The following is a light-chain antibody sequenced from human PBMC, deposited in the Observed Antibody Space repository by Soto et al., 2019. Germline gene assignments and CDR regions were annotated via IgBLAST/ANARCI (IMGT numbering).Light chain of an antibody. CDR3: CSYAGSYIYV. V-gene: IGLV2-11*01. CDR2: DVS. CDR1: SSDVGGYNY. J-gene: IGLJ1*01. Sequence: QSVLTQPRSVSGSPGQSVTISCTGTSSDVGGYNYVYWYQQHPGKAPKLMIYDVSKRPSGVPDRFSGSKSGNTASLTISGLQAEDGAYYYWCSYAGSYIYVFGTGTKVTVL.